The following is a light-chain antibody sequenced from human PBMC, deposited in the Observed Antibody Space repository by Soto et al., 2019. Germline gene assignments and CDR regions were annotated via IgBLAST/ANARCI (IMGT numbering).Light chain of an antibody. CDR3: QLHNDWPMYT. CDR2: AAS. J-gene: IGKJ2*01. CDR1: QSLSSN. Sequence: EIVLTQSPATLSVSPGDSATLSCRAGQSLSSNLAWYQQKPGQAPRLLIYAASTRATGLPAMFSGSRSGTEFTLTISSLQSEDFAVYYCQLHNDWPMYTFGQGTKLEMK. V-gene: IGKV3-15*01.